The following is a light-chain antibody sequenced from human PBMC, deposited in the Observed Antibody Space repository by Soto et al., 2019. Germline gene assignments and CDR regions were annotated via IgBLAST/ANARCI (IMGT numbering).Light chain of an antibody. CDR2: EVS. J-gene: IGLJ2*01. Sequence: QSVLTQPPSASGSPGQSVTISCTGTSSDVGGYNYVSWYQQHPGKAPKLMIYEVSKRPSGVPDRFSGSKSGNTASLTLSGLQAEDEADYYCSSYAGSNNVVFGGGTKVTVL. CDR3: SSYAGSNNVV. V-gene: IGLV2-8*01. CDR1: SSDVGGYNY.